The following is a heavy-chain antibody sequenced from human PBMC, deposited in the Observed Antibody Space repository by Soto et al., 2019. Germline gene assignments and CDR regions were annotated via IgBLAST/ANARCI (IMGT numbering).Heavy chain of an antibody. CDR2: ISYDGNKK. Sequence: QVQLVESGGGVVQPGRSLRLSCAASGFTLSSYSMHWVRQAPGKGPEWVGVISYDGNKKYYRDSVKGRFSISRDTSNNTVHLQMNSLRPDDTAVYYCARSVAVAGLDYWGQGSLVTVSS. CDR1: GFTLSSYS. CDR3: ARSVAVAGLDY. J-gene: IGHJ4*02. D-gene: IGHD6-19*01. V-gene: IGHV3-30-3*01.